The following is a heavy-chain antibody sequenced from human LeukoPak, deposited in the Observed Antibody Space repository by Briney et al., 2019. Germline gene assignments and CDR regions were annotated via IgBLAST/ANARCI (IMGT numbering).Heavy chain of an antibody. CDR2: VKQDGSET. CDR1: GFTFSIYW. Sequence: GGSLRLSCAASGFTFSIYWMSWVRQAPGKGLEWVANVKQDGSETYYMDSLRGRFTISRDNAKNSLYLQMNSLRAEDTAVYYCARDLRFRDDYWGQGTLVTVSS. CDR3: ARDLRFRDDY. V-gene: IGHV3-7*01. J-gene: IGHJ4*02. D-gene: IGHD3-10*01.